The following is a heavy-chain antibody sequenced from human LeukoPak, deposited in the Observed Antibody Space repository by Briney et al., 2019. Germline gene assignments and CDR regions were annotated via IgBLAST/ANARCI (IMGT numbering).Heavy chain of an antibody. J-gene: IGHJ4*02. V-gene: IGHV1-24*01. Sequence: ASVKVSCKVSGYTLTELSMHWVRQAPGKGLEWMGGFDPEDSETIYAQKFQGRVTMTEDTSTDTAYMELSSLRSEDTAVYYCATDKVPGGGAVKPLDYWGQGTLVTVSS. CDR1: GYTLTELS. D-gene: IGHD1-26*01. CDR2: FDPEDSET. CDR3: ATDKVPGGGAVKPLDY.